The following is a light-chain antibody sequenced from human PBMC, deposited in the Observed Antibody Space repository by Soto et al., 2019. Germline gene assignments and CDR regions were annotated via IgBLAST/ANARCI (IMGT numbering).Light chain of an antibody. J-gene: IGLJ1*01. CDR1: SSDVGGYNY. CDR3: NSYSCSNNCSV. V-gene: IGLV2-8*01. Sequence: QSALTQPPSASGSPGQSVTISCTGTSSDVGGYNYVSWYQQHPGKAPKLLIYDVTKRPSGVPDRFSGSKSGNTASLTVSGLQAEDEDEYDCNSYSCSNNCSVFGTGTKLTVL. CDR2: DVT.